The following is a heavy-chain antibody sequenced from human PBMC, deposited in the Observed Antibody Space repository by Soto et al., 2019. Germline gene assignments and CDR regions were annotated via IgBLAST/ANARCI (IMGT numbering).Heavy chain of an antibody. CDR3: ARGFRGVLSWFDP. Sequence: QVQLRESGPGLVKPSGTLSLTCAVSGDSISSNNWWTWVRQPPGKGLEWIGEVHHSGSTNYNPSLKSRVTLSRDKSKNQFSLELSSVTAADTAVYYCARGFRGVLSWFDPWGQGTLVTVSS. CDR1: GDSISSNNW. V-gene: IGHV4-4*02. CDR2: VHHSGST. D-gene: IGHD3-10*01. J-gene: IGHJ5*02.